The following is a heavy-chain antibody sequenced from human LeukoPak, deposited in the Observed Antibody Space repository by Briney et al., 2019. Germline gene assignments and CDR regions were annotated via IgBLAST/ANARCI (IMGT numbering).Heavy chain of an antibody. D-gene: IGHD2-21*01. V-gene: IGHV1-2*06. Sequence: ASVKVSCKASAYTFTAYFLHWVRQAPGQGLEWMGRINPNSGGTNYAQKFQGRVTMTRDTSISTAYMELSSLRSDDTAVYYCARDNSPLDFDYWGQGTLVTASS. CDR2: INPNSGGT. J-gene: IGHJ4*02. CDR3: ARDNSPLDFDY. CDR1: AYTFTAYF.